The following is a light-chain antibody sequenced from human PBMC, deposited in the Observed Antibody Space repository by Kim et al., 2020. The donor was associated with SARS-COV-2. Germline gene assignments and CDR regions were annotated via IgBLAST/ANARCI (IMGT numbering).Light chain of an antibody. V-gene: IGKV1-33*01. CDR1: QDIGKY. CDR3: QQYGNLPLT. Sequence: DIQMTQSPSSLSASVGDSVTITCQASQDIGKYLNWYQQKPGKAPQLLIYDVAILQMGVPSRFSGSVSGTEFTLSISSLQPEDIATYYCQQYGNLPLTFGGGTKLEIK. CDR2: DVA. J-gene: IGKJ4*01.